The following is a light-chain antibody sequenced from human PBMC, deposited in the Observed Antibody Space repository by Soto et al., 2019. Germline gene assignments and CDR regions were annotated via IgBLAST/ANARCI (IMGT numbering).Light chain of an antibody. V-gene: IGKV1-5*01. CDR2: DAS. CDR1: QTITRW. Sequence: DIKMTQSPSTLSASVGERVTITCRASQTITRWMAWYQQKPGKAPKLLIYDASTLESGVPSRFSGSRSGTEFTLTISSLQPDDFATYYCQQYNSAWTFGQGTKVDIK. CDR3: QQYNSAWT. J-gene: IGKJ1*01.